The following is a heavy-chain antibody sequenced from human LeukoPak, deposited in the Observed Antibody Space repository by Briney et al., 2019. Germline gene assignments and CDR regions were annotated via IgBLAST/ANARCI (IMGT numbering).Heavy chain of an antibody. V-gene: IGHV1-2*02. CDR1: GYTFTGYY. CDR2: INPNSGGT. J-gene: IGHJ4*02. D-gene: IGHD2-15*01. CDR3: ATGYCSGGSCYFVDY. Sequence: ASVKVSCKASGYTFTGYYMHWVRQAPGQGLEWMGWINPNSGGTNYAQKFQGRVTMTRDTSISTAYMELSRLRPDDTAVYYCATGYCSGGSCYFVDYWGQGTLVTVSS.